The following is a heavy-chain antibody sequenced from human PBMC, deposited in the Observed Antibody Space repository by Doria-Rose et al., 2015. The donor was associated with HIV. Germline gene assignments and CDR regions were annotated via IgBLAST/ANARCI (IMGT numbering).Heavy chain of an antibody. D-gene: IGHD1-26*01. Sequence: QVQLQESGPGLVKPSETLSLTCSVSGGSISHYYWSWTRQPPGKGLEYIGDIFYTGSTNYSTFLKSRVSISIDTSKNKFSLRLSSVTAADTAVYYCARVLSGTYDYWGQGTLVTVSS. CDR1: GGSISHYY. CDR2: IFYTGST. V-gene: IGHV4-59*01. CDR3: ARVLSGTYDY. J-gene: IGHJ4*02.